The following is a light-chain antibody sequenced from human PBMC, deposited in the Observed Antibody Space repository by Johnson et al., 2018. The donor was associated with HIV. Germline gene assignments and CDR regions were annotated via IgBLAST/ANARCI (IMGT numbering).Light chain of an antibody. CDR3: GTWDSSLSAVV. CDR2: ENN. J-gene: IGLJ1*01. Sequence: TQPPSVSAAPGQKVTISCSGGSSNIGNNYVSWYQQLPGTAPKLLIYENNKRPSGIPDRFSGSKSGTSATLGITGLQTGDEADYYCGTWDSSLSAVVFGTGTKVTVL. CDR1: SSNIGNNY. V-gene: IGLV1-51*02.